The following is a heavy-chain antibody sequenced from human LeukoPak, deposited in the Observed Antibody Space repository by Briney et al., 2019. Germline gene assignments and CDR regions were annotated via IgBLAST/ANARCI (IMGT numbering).Heavy chain of an antibody. D-gene: IGHD3-22*01. Sequence: PSETLSLTCTVSGGSISSSIYYWGWIRQPPGKGLEWIGSIYYNANTYYNPSLKSRITISVDTSKNQFSLRLSSVTAADTAVYYCARSTWLLDKWGQGTLVTVSS. V-gene: IGHV4-39*07. CDR2: IYYNANT. CDR1: GGSISSSIYY. J-gene: IGHJ4*02. CDR3: ARSTWLLDK.